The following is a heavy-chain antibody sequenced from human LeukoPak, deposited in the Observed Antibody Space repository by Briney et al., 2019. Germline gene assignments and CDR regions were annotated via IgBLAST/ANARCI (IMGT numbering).Heavy chain of an antibody. CDR3: ARERVVPALYYFDY. CDR2: IYHSGST. V-gene: IGHV4-30-2*01. J-gene: IGHJ4*02. CDR1: GGSISSGGYY. D-gene: IGHD2-2*01. Sequence: SETLSLTCTVSGGSISSGGYYWSWIRQPPGKGLEWIGYIYHSGSTYYNPSLKSRVTISVDRSKNQFSLKLSSVTAADTAVYYCARERVVPALYYFDYWGQGTLVTVSS.